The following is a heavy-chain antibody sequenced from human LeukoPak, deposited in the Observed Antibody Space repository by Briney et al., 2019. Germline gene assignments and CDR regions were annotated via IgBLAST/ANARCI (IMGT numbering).Heavy chain of an antibody. CDR1: GGSISSGGYS. J-gene: IGHJ4*02. Sequence: SQTLSLTRAVSGGSISSGGYSWSWIRQSPGKGLEWIGYIYHIGNTYYNPFLKSRVTISLDRSKNQFSLKLSSVTAADTAVYYCARVKPSSSSLEYYFDYWGQGTLVTVSS. CDR3: ARVKPSSSSLEYYFDY. CDR2: IYHIGNT. D-gene: IGHD6-6*01. V-gene: IGHV4-30-2*06.